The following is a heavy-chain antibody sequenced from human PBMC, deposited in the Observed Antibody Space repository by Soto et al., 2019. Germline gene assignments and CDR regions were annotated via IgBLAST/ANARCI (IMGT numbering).Heavy chain of an antibody. Sequence: QVQLQESGPGLVKPSGTLSLTCAVSGGSISSSNWWSWVRQPPGKGLEWIGEIYHSGSTNYNPSLKSRVTISVDKSKNQFSLKLSSVTAADTAVYYCARDKPDILTGYYGGFDPWGQGTLVTVSS. CDR2: IYHSGST. CDR1: GGSISSSNW. D-gene: IGHD3-9*01. J-gene: IGHJ5*02. CDR3: ARDKPDILTGYYGGFDP. V-gene: IGHV4-4*02.